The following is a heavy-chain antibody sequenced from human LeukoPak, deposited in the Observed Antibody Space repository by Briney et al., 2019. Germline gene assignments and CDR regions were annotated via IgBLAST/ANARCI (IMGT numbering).Heavy chain of an antibody. Sequence: GGSLRLSCAASGFTFSGYWMHWVRQAPGKGLVWVSRINSDGSSTSYADSVKGRFTISRDNAKNTLYLQMNSLRAEDTAVYYCAREGGGPSYYYDSSGYWAYFDYWGQGTLVTVSS. V-gene: IGHV3-74*01. CDR2: INSDGSST. CDR1: GFTFSGYW. D-gene: IGHD3-22*01. CDR3: AREGGGPSYYYDSSGYWAYFDY. J-gene: IGHJ4*02.